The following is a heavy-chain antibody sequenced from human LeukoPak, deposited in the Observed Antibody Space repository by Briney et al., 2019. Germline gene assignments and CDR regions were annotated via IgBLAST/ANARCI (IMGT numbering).Heavy chain of an antibody. CDR3: ARNQDTDFDY. V-gene: IGHV4-34*01. CDR2: INHSGST. Sequence: SETLSLTCAVYGGSFSGYYWSWIRQPPGKGLEWIGEINHSGSTNYNPSLKSRVTISVDTSKNQFSLKLSSVTAADTAVYCCARNQDTDFDYWGQGTLVTVSS. J-gene: IGHJ4*02. CDR1: GGSFSGYY.